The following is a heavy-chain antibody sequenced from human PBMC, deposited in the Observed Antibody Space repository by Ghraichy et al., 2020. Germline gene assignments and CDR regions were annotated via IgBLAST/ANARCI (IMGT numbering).Heavy chain of an antibody. Sequence: SETLSLTCTVSGGSISSNNYYWGWIRQPPGKGLEWIGTIYYSGSTYYNPSLKSRVTISVDTSKNQFSLKLSSVTAADTAVYYCARSVVTAVRFFDYWGQGTLVTVSS. CDR3: ARSVVTAVRFFDY. V-gene: IGHV4-39*01. CDR1: GGSISSNNYY. CDR2: IYYSGST. D-gene: IGHD2-21*02. J-gene: IGHJ4*02.